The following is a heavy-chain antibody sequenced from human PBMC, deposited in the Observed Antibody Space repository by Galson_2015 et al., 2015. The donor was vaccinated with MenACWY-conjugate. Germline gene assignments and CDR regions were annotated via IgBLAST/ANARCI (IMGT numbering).Heavy chain of an antibody. CDR1: GGTFSSYA. D-gene: IGHD6-13*01. CDR3: ARGKNLYSSSLRGFDP. Sequence: SVKVSCKASGGTFSSYAISWVRQAPGQGLEWMGGIIPIFGTANYAQKFQGRVTITADESTSTAYMELSSLRSEDTAVYYCARGKNLYSSSLRGFDPWGQGTLVTVSS. CDR2: IIPIFGTA. J-gene: IGHJ5*01. V-gene: IGHV1-69*13.